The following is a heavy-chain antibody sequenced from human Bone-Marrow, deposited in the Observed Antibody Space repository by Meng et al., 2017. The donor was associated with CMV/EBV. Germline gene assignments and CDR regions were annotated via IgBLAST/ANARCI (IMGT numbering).Heavy chain of an antibody. J-gene: IGHJ6*02. CDR3: ARRGSGSYSVYYYGMDV. V-gene: IGHV3-21*01. D-gene: IGHD3-10*01. Sequence: GGSLRLSCAASGFTFSSYSMNWVRQAPGKGLEWVSSISSSSSYIYYADSVKGRFTISRDNAKNSLYLQMNSLRAEDTAVYYCARRGSGSYSVYYYGMDVWGQGTTVTV. CDR1: GFTFSSYS. CDR2: ISSSSSYI.